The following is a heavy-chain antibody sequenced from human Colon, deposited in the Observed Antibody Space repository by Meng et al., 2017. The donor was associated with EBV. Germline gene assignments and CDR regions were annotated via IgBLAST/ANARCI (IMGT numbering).Heavy chain of an antibody. D-gene: IGHD3-10*01. CDR2: IYHSGST. Sequence: QRQLQESVPRLGKPSEPLSLTGTVSGGSISSSNYYWGWVRQPPGKGLQWIGTIYHSGSTSYNPSLQSRVTMFVDTSKNQFSLMLTSVTATDTAVYYCARRRGGSGRDCWGQGTLVTVSS. J-gene: IGHJ4*02. CDR1: GGSISSSNYY. V-gene: IGHV4-39*01. CDR3: ARRRGGSGRDC.